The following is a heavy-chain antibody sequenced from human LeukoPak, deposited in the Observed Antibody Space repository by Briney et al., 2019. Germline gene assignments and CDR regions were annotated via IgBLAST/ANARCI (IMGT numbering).Heavy chain of an antibody. J-gene: IGHJ5*02. D-gene: IGHD3-9*01. V-gene: IGHV4-4*07. CDR2: IYTSGST. CDR3: ARITDSYYDILTGYPDRFWFDP. CDR1: GGSISSYY. Sequence: QTSETLSLTCTVSGGSISSYYWSWIRQPAGKGLEWIGRIYTSGSTNYNPSLKSRVTMSVDTSKNQFSLKLSSVTAADTAAYYCARITDSYYDILTGYPDRFWFDPWGQGTLVTVSS.